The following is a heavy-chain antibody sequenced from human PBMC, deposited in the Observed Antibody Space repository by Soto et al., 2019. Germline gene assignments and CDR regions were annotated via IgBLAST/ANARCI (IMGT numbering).Heavy chain of an antibody. CDR3: ASFHDSSGYYSSEYFQH. Sequence: SVKVSCKASGGTFSSYAISWVRQAPGQGLEWMGGIIPIFGTANYAQKFQGRVTIIADESTSTAYMELSSLRSEDTAVYYCASFHDSSGYYSSEYFQHWGQGTMVTVSS. CDR1: GGTFSSYA. D-gene: IGHD3-22*01. V-gene: IGHV1-69*13. J-gene: IGHJ1*01. CDR2: IIPIFGTA.